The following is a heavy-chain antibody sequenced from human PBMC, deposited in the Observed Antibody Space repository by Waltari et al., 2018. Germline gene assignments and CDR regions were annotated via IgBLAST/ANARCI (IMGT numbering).Heavy chain of an antibody. CDR3: ARGTHCSSTSCYTLDAFDI. CDR1: GFTFSSYW. CDR2: IKQDGSEK. Sequence: EVQLVESGGGLVQPGGSLRLSCAASGFTFSSYWMSWVRQAPGKGLEWVANIKQDGSEKYYVDSVKGRFTISRDNAKNSLYLQMNSLRAEDTAVYYCARGTHCSSTSCYTLDAFDIWGQGTMVTVSS. J-gene: IGHJ3*02. D-gene: IGHD2-2*02. V-gene: IGHV3-7*01.